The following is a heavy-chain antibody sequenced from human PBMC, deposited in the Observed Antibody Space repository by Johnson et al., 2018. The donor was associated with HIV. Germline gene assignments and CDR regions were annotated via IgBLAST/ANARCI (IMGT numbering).Heavy chain of an antibody. CDR2: IKSKTDGGTT. J-gene: IGHJ3*02. D-gene: IGHD3-3*01. Sequence: VQLVESGGGLVKPGGSLRLSCAASGFTFSNAWMSWVRQAPGKGLEWVGRIKSKTDGGTTDYAAPVKGRFTISRDNSENSLYLQMNSLRVEDTAVYYCAKDMTAYYNFWSGYDQAFDIWGQGTMVTVSS. CDR1: GFTFSNAW. CDR3: AKDMTAYYNFWSGYDQAFDI. V-gene: IGHV3-15*01.